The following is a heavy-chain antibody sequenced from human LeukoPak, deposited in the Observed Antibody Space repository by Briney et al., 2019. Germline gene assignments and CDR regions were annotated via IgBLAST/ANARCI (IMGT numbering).Heavy chain of an antibody. CDR1: GFTFSSYD. Sequence: PGGSLRLSCAASGFTFSSYDMHWVRQAPGKGLEWVSSIGATGDTYYAGSVEGRFTISRENAKKSLYLQMSSLRVEDTAVYFCVLGAYWNDDKNAFHIWGPGTMVTVSS. J-gene: IGHJ3*02. CDR3: VLGAYWNDDKNAFHI. D-gene: IGHD1-1*01. V-gene: IGHV3-13*01. CDR2: IGATGDT.